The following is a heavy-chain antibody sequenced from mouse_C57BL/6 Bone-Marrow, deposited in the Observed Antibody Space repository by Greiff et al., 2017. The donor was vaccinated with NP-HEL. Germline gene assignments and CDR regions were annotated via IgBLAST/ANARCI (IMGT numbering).Heavy chain of an antibody. CDR3: ARWSIYYGNYPDY. D-gene: IGHD2-1*01. V-gene: IGHV1-76*01. CDR2: IYPGSGNT. CDR1: GYTFTDYY. Sequence: VQLVESGAELVRPGASVKLSCKASGYTFTDYYINWVKQRPGQGLEWIARIYPGSGNTYYNEKFKGKATLTAEKSSSTAYMQLSSLTSEDSAVYFCARWSIYYGNYPDYWGQGTTLTVSS. J-gene: IGHJ2*01.